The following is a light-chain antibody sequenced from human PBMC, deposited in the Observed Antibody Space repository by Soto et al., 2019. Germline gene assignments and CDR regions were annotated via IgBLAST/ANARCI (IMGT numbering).Light chain of an antibody. CDR3: QQRSNWPPIT. J-gene: IGKJ5*01. CDR2: GAS. Sequence: EIVMTQSPATLSVSPGERATLSCRASQSISNNLAWYQHKPGQAPRVLIYGASNRATGIPARFSGSGSGTDFTLTISSLEPEDFAVYYCQQRSNWPPITFGQGTRLEIK. CDR1: QSISNN. V-gene: IGKV3-11*01.